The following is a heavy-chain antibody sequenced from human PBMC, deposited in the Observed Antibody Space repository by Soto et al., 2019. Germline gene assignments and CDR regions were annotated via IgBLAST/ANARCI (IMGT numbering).Heavy chain of an antibody. CDR1: GFTFDDYA. V-gene: IGHV3-9*01. D-gene: IGHD6-13*01. Sequence: EVQLVESGGGLVQPGRSLRLSCAASGFTFDDYAMHWVRQAPGKGLEWVSGISWNSGSIGYADSVKGRFTISRDNAKNSLYLQMNSLRAEDTALYYCAKDVYSSSWYGDFDYWGQGTLVTVSS. CDR3: AKDVYSSSWYGDFDY. J-gene: IGHJ4*02. CDR2: ISWNSGSI.